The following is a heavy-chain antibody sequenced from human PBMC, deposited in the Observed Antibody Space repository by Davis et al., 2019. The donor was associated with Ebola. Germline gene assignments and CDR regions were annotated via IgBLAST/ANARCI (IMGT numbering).Heavy chain of an antibody. J-gene: IGHJ6*02. D-gene: IGHD2-2*01. CDR3: AKRCSSTSCYYYYGMDV. CDR2: ISGSGGST. CDR1: GFTFSSYA. Sequence: GESLKIPCAASGFTFSSYAMSWVRQAPGKGLEWVSAISGSGGSTHYADSVKGRFTLSRDNSKNTLYLQMNSLRAEDTAVYYCAKRCSSTSCYYYYGMDVWGQGTTVTVSS. V-gene: IGHV3-23*01.